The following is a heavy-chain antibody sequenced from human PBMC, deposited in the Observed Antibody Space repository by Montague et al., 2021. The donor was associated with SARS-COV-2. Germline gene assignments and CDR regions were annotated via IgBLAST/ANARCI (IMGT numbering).Heavy chain of an antibody. CDR3: ARHRGSGSSWFDS. J-gene: IGHJ5*01. D-gene: IGHD6-13*01. CDR2: IHYGGGT. Sequence: SETLSLTCTVSGGSMARSPDYWAWLRQPPGGGLEWIATIHYGGGTYYNLSLQSRVAISVDTSQNQFSLKVRSVTAADTAVYYCARHRGSGSSWFDSWGQGALVTVSS. CDR1: GGSMARSPDY. V-gene: IGHV4-39*01.